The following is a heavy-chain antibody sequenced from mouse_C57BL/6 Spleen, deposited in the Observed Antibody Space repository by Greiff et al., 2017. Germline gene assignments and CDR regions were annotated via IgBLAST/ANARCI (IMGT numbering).Heavy chain of an antibody. D-gene: IGHD2-2*01. CDR1: GYSITSGYD. CDR3: ARDLGYDEYAMDY. CDR2: ISYSGST. Sequence: VQLKESGPGMVKPSQSLSLTCTVTGYSITSGYDWHWIRHFPGNKLEWMGYISYSGSTNYNPSLKSRIPLTHDTSKNHFFLKLNSVTTEDTATYYCARDLGYDEYAMDYWGQGTSVTVAS. J-gene: IGHJ4*01. V-gene: IGHV3-1*01.